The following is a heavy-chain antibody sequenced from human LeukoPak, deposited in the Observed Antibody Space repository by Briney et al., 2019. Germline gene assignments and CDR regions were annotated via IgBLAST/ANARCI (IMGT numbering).Heavy chain of an antibody. Sequence: SETLSLTCAVYGGSFSGYYWSWIRQPPGKRLEWIGEINHSGSTNYNPSLKSRVTISVDTSKNQFSLKLSSVTAADTAVYYCARVRRVTGSIFDYWGQGALVTVSS. CDR2: INHSGST. CDR1: GGSFSGYY. J-gene: IGHJ4*02. V-gene: IGHV4-34*01. D-gene: IGHD5-18*01. CDR3: ARVRRVTGSIFDY.